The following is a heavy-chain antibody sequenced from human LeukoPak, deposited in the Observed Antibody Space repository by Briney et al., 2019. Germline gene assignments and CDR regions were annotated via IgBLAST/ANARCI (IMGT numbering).Heavy chain of an antibody. J-gene: IGHJ6*02. CDR2: IYYSGST. D-gene: IGHD6-6*01. CDR3: ARDSSSSYYYYYGMDV. CDR1: GGSISSGGYY. Sequence: SQTLSLTCTVSGGSISSGGYYWSWILQHPGKGLEWIGYIYYSGSTYYNPSLKSRVTISVDTSKNQFSLKLSSVTAADTAVYYCARDSSSSYYYYYGMDVWGQGTTVTVSS. V-gene: IGHV4-31*03.